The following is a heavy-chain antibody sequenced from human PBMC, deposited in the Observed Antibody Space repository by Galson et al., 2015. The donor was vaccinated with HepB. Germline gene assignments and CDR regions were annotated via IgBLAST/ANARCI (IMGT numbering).Heavy chain of an antibody. V-gene: IGHV3-11*01. CDR3: ASEGIRGDGLFDQ. CDR1: GFIFSDHY. CDR2: INDAGGLT. D-gene: IGHD2-21*02. J-gene: IGHJ4*02. Sequence: SLRLSCAVSGFIFSDHYMSWLRQAPGKGLEWVSYINDAGGLTQYADSVKGRFTVSRDNAKNSLYLQMDGLRVEDSAVYFCASEGIRGDGLFDQWGQGTLVTVSS.